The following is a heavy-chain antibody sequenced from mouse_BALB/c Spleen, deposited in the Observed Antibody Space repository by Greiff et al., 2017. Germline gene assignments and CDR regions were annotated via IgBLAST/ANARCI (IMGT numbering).Heavy chain of an antibody. Sequence: EVNLVESGGGLVKPGGSLKLSCAASGFTFSSYAMSWVRQTPEKRLEWVASISSGGSTYYPASVKGRFTISRDNARNILYLQMSSLRSEDTAMYYCARGMVRRNYYAMDYWGQGTSVTVSS. J-gene: IGHJ4*01. CDR1: GFTFSSYA. CDR3: ARGMVRRNYYAMDY. V-gene: IGHV5-6-5*01. CDR2: ISSGGST. D-gene: IGHD2-14*01.